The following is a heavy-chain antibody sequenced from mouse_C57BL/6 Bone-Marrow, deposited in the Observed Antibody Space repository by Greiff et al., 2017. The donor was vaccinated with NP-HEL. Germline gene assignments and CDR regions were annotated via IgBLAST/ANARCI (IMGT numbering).Heavy chain of an antibody. J-gene: IGHJ3*01. V-gene: IGHV2-2*01. CDR3: ARFYDDYDYDPWFAY. CDR1: GFSLTSYG. Sequence: QVQLQQSGPGLVQPSQSLSLTCTVSGFSLTSYGVHWVRQSPGKGLEWLAVIWSGGSTDYNADFISSLSISKDNSKSQVFVNMNSLRADDTAIYYWARFYDDYDYDPWFAYWGQGTLVTVSA. CDR2: IWSGGST. D-gene: IGHD2-4*01.